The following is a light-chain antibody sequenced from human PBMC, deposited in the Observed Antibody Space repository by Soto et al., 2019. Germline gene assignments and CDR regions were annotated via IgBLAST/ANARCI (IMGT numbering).Light chain of an antibody. CDR1: QTINSY. V-gene: IGKV1-39*01. Sequence: DIQMSPSPSSLSASVVDRVTITCRASQTINSYLNWYQQKPGKAPKLLVYAASSLVSGVPSRFSGSGSGADFTLAISSLQPEDFATYYCQQSYRIPITFGQGTKVDIK. J-gene: IGKJ1*01. CDR3: QQSYRIPIT. CDR2: AAS.